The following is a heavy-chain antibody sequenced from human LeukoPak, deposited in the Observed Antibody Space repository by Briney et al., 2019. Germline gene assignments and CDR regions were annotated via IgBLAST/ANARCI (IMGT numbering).Heavy chain of an antibody. J-gene: IGHJ4*02. CDR2: INAGNGNT. Sequence: ASVEVSCTASGYTFTSYAMHWVRQAPGQRLEWMGWINAGNGNTKYSQKFQGRVTITRDTSASTAYMELSSLRSEDTAVYYCARAEGSLSHLSPPGFDYGDYVTVWGQGTLVTVSS. D-gene: IGHD4-17*01. CDR1: GYTFTSYA. V-gene: IGHV1-3*01. CDR3: ARAEGSLSHLSPPGFDYGDYVTV.